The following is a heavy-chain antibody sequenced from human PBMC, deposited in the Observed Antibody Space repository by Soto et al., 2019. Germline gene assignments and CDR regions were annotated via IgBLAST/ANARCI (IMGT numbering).Heavy chain of an antibody. CDR3: AIVGVGWFNWFDP. J-gene: IGHJ5*02. Sequence: QVQLQESGPGLVKPSQTLSLTCTVSGGSISSGGYYWSWIRQHPGKGLEWIGYIYYSGSTYYNPSLKSRVTLSVDTSKNQFSLKLRSVTAADTAVYDCAIVGVGWFNWFDPWGQGTLVTVSS. CDR2: IYYSGST. V-gene: IGHV4-31*03. D-gene: IGHD3-3*01. CDR1: GGSISSGGYY.